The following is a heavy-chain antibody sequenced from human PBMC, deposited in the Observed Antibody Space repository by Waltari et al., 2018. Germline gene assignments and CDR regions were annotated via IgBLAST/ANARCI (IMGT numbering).Heavy chain of an antibody. CDR1: GGSIRSYY. V-gene: IGHV4-4*07. CDR2: IYTSGST. CDR3: ARDRYSYGLYYYYGMDV. D-gene: IGHD5-18*01. Sequence: QVQLQESGPGLVKPSETLSLTCTVSGGSIRSYYWSWLRQPAGKGLGWIGRIYTSGSTNYNPTLKSRVTMSVDTSKNQFSLKLSSVTAADTAVYYCARDRYSYGLYYYYGMDVWGQGTTVTVSS. J-gene: IGHJ6*02.